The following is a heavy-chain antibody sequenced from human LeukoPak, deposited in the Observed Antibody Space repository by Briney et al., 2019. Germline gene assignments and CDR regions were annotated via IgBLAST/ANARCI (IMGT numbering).Heavy chain of an antibody. J-gene: IGHJ5*02. Sequence: PGGSLRLSCAASGFTFSSYAMSWVRQAPGKGLEWVSAISGSGGSTYYADSVKGRFTISRDNSKNTLYLQMNSLRAEDTAVYYCAKGGAPLRFLEWLHHNWFDPWGQGTLVTVSS. CDR3: AKGGAPLRFLEWLHHNWFDP. CDR1: GFTFSSYA. V-gene: IGHV3-23*01. CDR2: ISGSGGST. D-gene: IGHD3-3*01.